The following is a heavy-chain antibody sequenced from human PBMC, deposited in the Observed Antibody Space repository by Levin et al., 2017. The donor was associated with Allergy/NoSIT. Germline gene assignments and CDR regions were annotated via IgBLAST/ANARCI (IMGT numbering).Heavy chain of an antibody. D-gene: IGHD2-21*01. CDR1: GFTFSDYY. CDR3: ARDLRWVRRFDY. CDR2: ISSSGSTI. Sequence: GESLKISCAASGFTFSDYYMSWIRQAPGKGLEWVSYISSSGSTIYYADSVKGRFTISRDNAKNSLYLQMNSLRAEDTAVYYCARDLRWVRRFDYWGQGTLVTVSS. J-gene: IGHJ4*02. V-gene: IGHV3-11*01.